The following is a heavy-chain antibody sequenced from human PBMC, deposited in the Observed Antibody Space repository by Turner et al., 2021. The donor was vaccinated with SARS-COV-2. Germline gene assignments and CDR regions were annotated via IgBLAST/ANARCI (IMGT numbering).Heavy chain of an antibody. V-gene: IGHV1-2*02. J-gene: IGHJ6*02. CDR2: INPSSGGT. CDR1: GYTFTDYY. CDR3: ATTNAIFGVVTNYSYYYGMDV. Sequence: QVHLVQSGAEVKRPGASVKVSCQASGYTFTDYYVHWIRQAPGQSLECMGWINPSSGGTDYAQKFQGRVTMTRDTSISTAYMELSRLRSEDTAVYYCATTNAIFGVVTNYSYYYGMDVWGQGTTVTVSS. D-gene: IGHD3-3*01.